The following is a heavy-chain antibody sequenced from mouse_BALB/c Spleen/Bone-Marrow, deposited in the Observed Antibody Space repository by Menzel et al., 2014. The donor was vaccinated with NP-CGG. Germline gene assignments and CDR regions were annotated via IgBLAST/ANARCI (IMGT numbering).Heavy chain of an antibody. CDR2: IYPSSGST. Sequence: LQQSGSELVRPGASVKLSCKASGYTFTSYWMHWVKQRHGQGLEWIGNIYPSSGSTNYDEKFKSKGTLTVDTSSSTAYMHLSSLTSEDSAVYYCTRGYYPYYYAMDYWGQGTSVTVSS. D-gene: IGHD2-3*01. V-gene: IGHV1S22*01. CDR1: GYTFTSYW. CDR3: TRGYYPYYYAMDY. J-gene: IGHJ4*01.